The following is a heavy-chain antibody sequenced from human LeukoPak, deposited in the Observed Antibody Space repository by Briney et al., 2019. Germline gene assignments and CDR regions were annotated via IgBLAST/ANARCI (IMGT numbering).Heavy chain of an antibody. Sequence: QAGRSLRLSCAASGFTFDDYAMHWVRQAPGKGLEWVSGISWNSGSIGYADSVKGRFIISRDNSKKTLYLHMNSLRAEDTALYYCAREGNRDILGGLDVWGQGTTVTVSS. CDR1: GFTFDDYA. D-gene: IGHD5-12*01. J-gene: IGHJ6*02. CDR2: ISWNSGSI. CDR3: AREGNRDILGGLDV. V-gene: IGHV3-9*01.